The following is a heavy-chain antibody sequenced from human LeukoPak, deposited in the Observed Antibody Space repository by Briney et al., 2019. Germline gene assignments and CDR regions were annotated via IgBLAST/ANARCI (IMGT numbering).Heavy chain of an antibody. CDR1: GFTFSSYS. CDR3: ASGGDYSYYYGMDV. Sequence: GGSLRLSCAASGFTFSSYSMNWVRQAPGKGLEWVSSISSSSSYIYYADSVKGRFTISRDNAKNSLYLQMNSLRAEDTAVYYCASGGDYSYYYGMDVWGQGTTVTVSS. CDR2: ISSSSSYI. D-gene: IGHD4-17*01. J-gene: IGHJ6*02. V-gene: IGHV3-21*01.